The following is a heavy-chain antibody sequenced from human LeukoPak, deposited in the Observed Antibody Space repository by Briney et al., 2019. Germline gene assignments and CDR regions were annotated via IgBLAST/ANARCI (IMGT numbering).Heavy chain of an antibody. D-gene: IGHD3-10*01. CDR1: GYASTNYW. J-gene: IGHJ6*03. CDR3: ARNATESHDYYYFYYMDV. V-gene: IGHV5-51*01. CDR2: IYHGDSDT. Sequence: GESLQISCKGSGYASTNYWIGCLRQLPGKGLAWMGSIYHGDSDTRYSPSFQGQVTISADKSISTAYLQWSSLKAADTAMYYCARNATESHDYYYFYYMDVWGKGTTVTVSS.